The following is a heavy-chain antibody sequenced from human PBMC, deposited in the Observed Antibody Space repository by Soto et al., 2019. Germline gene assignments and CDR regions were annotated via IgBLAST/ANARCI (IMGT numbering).Heavy chain of an antibody. Sequence: EVQLLESGGGLVQPGGSLRLSCEASGFTFSSRGMTWVRQGPGKGLEWLANIKQGETGTNYVDSVKGRFTISRDNAKNSLYLQMNRLRPEDTAVYYCSTHAGPVAAGLVLDFWGPGTRVPVTS. J-gene: IGHJ4*01. V-gene: IGHV3-7*02. D-gene: IGHD6-13*01. CDR3: STHAGPVAAGLVLDF. CDR1: GFTFSSRG. CDR2: IKQGETGT.